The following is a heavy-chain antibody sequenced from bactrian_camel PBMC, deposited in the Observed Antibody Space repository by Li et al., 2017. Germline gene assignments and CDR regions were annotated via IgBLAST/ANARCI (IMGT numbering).Heavy chain of an antibody. CDR3: ATNGGKY. V-gene: IGHV3S6*01. CDR2: IHGDSGDT. Sequence: HVQLVESGGALVQPGGSLRLSCAASGFSFTSYYPAWVRQAPGKGLEWLSDIHGDSGDTFYTDSVEGRFTISLDNANNTVYLQMNMVKSEDTALYYCATNGGKYWGQGTQVTVS. J-gene: IGHJ4*01. CDR1: GFSFTSYY.